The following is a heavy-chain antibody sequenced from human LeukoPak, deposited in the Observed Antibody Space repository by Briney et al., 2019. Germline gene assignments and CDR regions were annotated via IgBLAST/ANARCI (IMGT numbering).Heavy chain of an antibody. Sequence: SETLSLTCTVSGASISSNNYFWGWIRQPPGKGLEWIASIYYNGRTYFNPSLKSRVTISADTSKNQFSLKLNSVTAADTAMYYCARSALDTSGTYYNPQPFLYWGQGTLVTVSS. V-gene: IGHV4-39*07. CDR1: GASISSNNYF. J-gene: IGHJ4*02. D-gene: IGHD3-10*01. CDR3: ARSALDTSGTYYNPQPFLY. CDR2: IYYNGRT.